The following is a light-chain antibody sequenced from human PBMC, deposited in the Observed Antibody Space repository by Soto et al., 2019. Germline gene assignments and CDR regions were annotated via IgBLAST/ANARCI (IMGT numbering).Light chain of an antibody. CDR1: QSVSSY. Sequence: EIVLTQSPATLSLSPGERATLSCRASQSVSSYLAWYQQKPGQAPRLLIYDASNRATGIPARFSGSRSATNFTLTIISREPDDVAVYYCQQRSNWPPYTFGHGTKVEIK. J-gene: IGKJ2*01. CDR2: DAS. V-gene: IGKV3-11*01. CDR3: QQRSNWPPYT.